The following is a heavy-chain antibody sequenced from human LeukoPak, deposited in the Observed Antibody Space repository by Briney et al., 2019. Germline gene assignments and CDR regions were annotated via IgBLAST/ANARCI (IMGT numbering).Heavy chain of an antibody. J-gene: IGHJ4*02. CDR2: INPSGGST. D-gene: IGHD1-1*01. V-gene: IGHV1-46*01. CDR3: ARDGNDGFDY. Sequence: ASVKVSCKAPGYTFTSYYMHWVRQAPGQGLEWMGIINPSGGSTSYAQKLQGRVTMTRDTSTSTVYMELSSLRSEDTAVYYCARDGNDGFDYWGQGTLVTVSS. CDR1: GYTFTSYY.